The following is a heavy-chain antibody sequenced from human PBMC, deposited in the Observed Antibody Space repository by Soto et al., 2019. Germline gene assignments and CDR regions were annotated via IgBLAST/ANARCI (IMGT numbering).Heavy chain of an antibody. CDR3: ARGNTHGYYYIDV. CDR2: FYYSGLT. CDR1: GGSLNTYY. D-gene: IGHD3-3*01. Sequence: PSETLSLTCAVSGGSLNTYYWTWIRQPPGKGLEWIGYFYYSGLTNYNPSLKSRVTISLNTSKNQFSLKLTSVTAADTAVYFCARGNTHGYYYIDVWGRGTTVTVSS. J-gene: IGHJ6*03. V-gene: IGHV4-59*08.